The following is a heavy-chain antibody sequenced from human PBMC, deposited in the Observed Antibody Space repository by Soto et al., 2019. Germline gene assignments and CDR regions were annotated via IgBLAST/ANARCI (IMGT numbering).Heavy chain of an antibody. V-gene: IGHV3-48*02. CDR2: FNSISSTI. D-gene: IGHD3-16*01. Sequence: PWGSLRLSCAASGFTFSHYSMNWVRQAPGKGLEWVSYFNSISSTISYADSVKGRFTISRDDAKNSLYLQMNSLRDEDTAVYYCARDTDYAFDYWGQGTLVTVSS. CDR1: GFTFSHYS. CDR3: ARDTDYAFDY. J-gene: IGHJ4*02.